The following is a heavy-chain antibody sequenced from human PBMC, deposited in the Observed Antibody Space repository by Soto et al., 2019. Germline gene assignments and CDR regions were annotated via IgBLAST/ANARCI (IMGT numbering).Heavy chain of an antibody. V-gene: IGHV3-53*01. D-gene: IGHD1-26*01. J-gene: IGHJ4*02. Sequence: GSLRLSCAASGFTVSSHYMSWVRQAPGKGLEWVSVIYSGGSTYYADSVKGRFTISRDNSKNTLYLQMNSLRAEDTAVYYCARDSGSYLAFDYWGQGTLVTVSS. CDR2: IYSGGST. CDR1: GFTVSSHY. CDR3: ARDSGSYLAFDY.